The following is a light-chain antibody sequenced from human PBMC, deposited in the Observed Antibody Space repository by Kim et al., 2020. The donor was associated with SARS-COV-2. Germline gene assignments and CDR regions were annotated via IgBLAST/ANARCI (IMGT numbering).Light chain of an antibody. Sequence: TVGESVTVTGRASRGITNNLCWYQQTPWKAPKLLISAASSLQSVVPSRFSGSVSGKEFTLTISILPPEDFATYYRLQDYNYPQFGQGTKVDIK. V-gene: IGKV1-6*01. CDR1: RGITNN. CDR2: AAS. J-gene: IGKJ1*01. CDR3: LQDYNYPQ.